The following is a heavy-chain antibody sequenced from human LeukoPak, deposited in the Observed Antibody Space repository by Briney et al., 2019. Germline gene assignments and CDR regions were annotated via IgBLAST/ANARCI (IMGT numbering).Heavy chain of an antibody. CDR2: LHHSGST. V-gene: IGHV4-38-2*02. Sequence: SETLSLTCTVSGYSISDGYYWGWIRQPPGKGLEWIGSLHHSGSTYYNPSFTSRVTTSVDTSTNQIFLKLSAVTAADTAVYYCARDGYLIAGSRFDNWGQGTLVTVTS. J-gene: IGHJ4*02. CDR1: GYSISDGYY. D-gene: IGHD6-13*01. CDR3: ARDGYLIAGSRFDN.